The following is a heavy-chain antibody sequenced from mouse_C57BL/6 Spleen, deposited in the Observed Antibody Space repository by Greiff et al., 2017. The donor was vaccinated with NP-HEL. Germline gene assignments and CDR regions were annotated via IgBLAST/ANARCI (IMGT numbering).Heavy chain of an antibody. CDR1: GYTFTSYT. CDR2: INPSSGYT. D-gene: IGHD2-12*01. CDR3: ARPSYDFGAMDY. Sequence: QVQLKESGAELARPGASVKMSCKASGYTFTSYTMHWVKQRPGQGLEWIGYINPSSGYTKYNQKFKDKATLTADKSSSTAYMQLSSLTSEDSAVYYCARPSYDFGAMDYWGQGTSVTVSS. J-gene: IGHJ4*01. V-gene: IGHV1-4*01.